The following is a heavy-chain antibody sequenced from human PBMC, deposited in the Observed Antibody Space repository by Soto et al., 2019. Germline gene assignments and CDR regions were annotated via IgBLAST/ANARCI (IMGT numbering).Heavy chain of an antibody. Sequence: PSETLSLTCTVSGGSISGSSYYWGWIRQPPGKGLERIGSIYYSGSTYYNPSLKSRVTISVDTSKNQFSLKLSSVTAADTAVYHRARHFVYVGATTDFDYWGQGTLVTVS. V-gene: IGHV4-39*01. D-gene: IGHD1-26*01. CDR3: ARHFVYVGATTDFDY. CDR1: GGSISGSSYY. CDR2: IYYSGST. J-gene: IGHJ4*02.